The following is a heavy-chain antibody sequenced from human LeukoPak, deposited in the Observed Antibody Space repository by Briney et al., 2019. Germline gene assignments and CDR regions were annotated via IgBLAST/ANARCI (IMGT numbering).Heavy chain of an antibody. CDR1: GFTFSSYA. J-gene: IGHJ6*03. Sequence: GGSLRLSCAASGFTFSSYAMHWVRQAPGKGLQWVAVISYDGSNKYYADSVKGRLTISRDNSKNTVYLQMNSLRADDTAMYYCARPDIVVVISPRGYMDVWGKGTTVTVSS. CDR3: ARPDIVVVISPRGYMDV. CDR2: ISYDGSNK. D-gene: IGHD2-15*01. V-gene: IGHV3-30*04.